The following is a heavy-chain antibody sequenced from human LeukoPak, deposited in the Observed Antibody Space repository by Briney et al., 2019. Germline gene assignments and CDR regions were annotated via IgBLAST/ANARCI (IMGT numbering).Heavy chain of an antibody. D-gene: IGHD2-15*01. J-gene: IGHJ6*01. CDR1: GGTFSSYA. Sequence: ASVKVSCKASGGTFSSYAISWVRQAPGQGFEWMGRIIPIFGIANYAKKFQGRVTIIADKSTSTAYMELSSLRSEDTAVYYCTRATVVVVAGAYYYGMDVWGQGTTVTVSS. V-gene: IGHV1-69*04. CDR3: TRATVVVVAGAYYYGMDV. CDR2: IIPIFGIA.